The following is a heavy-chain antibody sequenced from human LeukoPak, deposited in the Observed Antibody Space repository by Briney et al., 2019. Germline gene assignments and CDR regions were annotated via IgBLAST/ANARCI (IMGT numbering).Heavy chain of an antibody. CDR2: ISYDGSNK. D-gene: IGHD4-11*01. V-gene: IGHV3-30-3*01. J-gene: IGHJ4*02. CDR3: ARDGDYSNYGAFDY. Sequence: QSGGSLRLSCAASGFTFSSYAMHWVRQAPGKGLEWVAVISYDGSNKYYADSVKGRFTISRDNSKNTLYLQMNSLRAEDTAVYYCARDGDYSNYGAFDYWGQGTLVTVSS. CDR1: GFTFSSYA.